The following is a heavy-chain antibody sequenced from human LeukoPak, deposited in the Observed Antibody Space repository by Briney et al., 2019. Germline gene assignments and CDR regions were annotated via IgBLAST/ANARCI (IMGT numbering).Heavy chain of an antibody. CDR2: IIPILGIA. V-gene: IGHV1-69*04. Sequence: SVKVSCKASGGTFSSYAISWVRQAPGQGLEWMGRIIPILGIANYAQKFQGRVTITADKSTSTAYMELSSLRSEDTAVYYCARGPRFEAADYNWFDPWGQGTLVTVSS. J-gene: IGHJ5*02. CDR1: GGTFSSYA. D-gene: IGHD6-13*01. CDR3: ARGPRFEAADYNWFDP.